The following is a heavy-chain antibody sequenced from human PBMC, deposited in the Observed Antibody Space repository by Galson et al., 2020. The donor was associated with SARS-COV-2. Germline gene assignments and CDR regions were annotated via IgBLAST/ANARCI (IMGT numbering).Heavy chain of an antibody. CDR1: GGSISSSTYY. J-gene: IGHJ4*02. CDR2: TYYSGSG. CDR3: ARQILTGYYSFYYFDY. V-gene: IGHV4-39*01. Sequence: SETLSLTCSVSGGSISSSTYYWGWVRQPPGKGLEWIGSTYYSGSGYYNPSLTSRLTISVDTSKNQFFIKLTSVTAADTAVYYCARQILTGYYSFYYFDYWGQGALITVSS. D-gene: IGHD3-9*01.